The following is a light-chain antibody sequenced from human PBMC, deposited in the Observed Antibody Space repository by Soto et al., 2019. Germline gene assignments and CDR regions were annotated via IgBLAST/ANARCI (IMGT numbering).Light chain of an antibody. CDR3: SSYTSSSTRLV. CDR1: SSDVGGYNY. V-gene: IGLV2-14*03. J-gene: IGLJ2*01. CDR2: DVN. Sequence: QSALTQPASVSGSPGQSITISCTGTSSDVGGYNYVSWYQHHPDTAPKLMIYDVNNRPSGVSNRFSGSKSGNTASLTISGLQAEDEAAYYCSSYTSSSTRLVFGGGTKLTVL.